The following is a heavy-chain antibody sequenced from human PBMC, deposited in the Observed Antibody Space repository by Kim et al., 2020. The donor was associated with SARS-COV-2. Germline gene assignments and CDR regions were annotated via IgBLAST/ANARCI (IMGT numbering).Heavy chain of an antibody. CDR1: GGSISSNNYY. J-gene: IGHJ4*02. Sequence: SETLSLRCTVSGGSISSNNYYWAWIRQPPGKGLEWIGSMYYSGTSYYNPSLKSRVTISEDTSKNQFSLKLSSVTDADTAVYYCATPIAGSSLDHWGQGIL. D-gene: IGHD3-10*01. CDR3: ATPIAGSSLDH. CDR2: MYYSGTS. V-gene: IGHV4-39*01.